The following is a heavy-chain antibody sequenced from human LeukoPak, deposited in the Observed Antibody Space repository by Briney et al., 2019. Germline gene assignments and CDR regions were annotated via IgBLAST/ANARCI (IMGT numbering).Heavy chain of an antibody. J-gene: IGHJ3*02. CDR3: ARGSSGWIRGGRWDDAFDI. D-gene: IGHD6-19*01. CDR1: GGSISSGGYY. Sequence: PSETLSLTCTVSGGSISSGGYYWSWIRQHPGKGLEWIGYIYYSGSTYYNPSLKSRVTISVDTSKNQFSLKLSSVTAADTAVYYCARGSSGWIRGGRWDDAFDIWGQGTMVTVSS. CDR2: IYYSGST. V-gene: IGHV4-31*03.